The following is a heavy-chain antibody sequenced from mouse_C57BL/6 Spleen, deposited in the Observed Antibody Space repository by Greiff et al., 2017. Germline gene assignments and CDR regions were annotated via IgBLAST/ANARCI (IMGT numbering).Heavy chain of an antibody. Sequence: EVKLVESGGGLVKPGGSLKLSCAASGFTFSSYAMSWVRQTPEKRLEWVATISDGGSYTYYPDNVKGRFTISRDNAKNNLYLQMSHLKSEDTAMYYCARDPLPLNPSRAMDYWGQGTSVTVSS. D-gene: IGHD6-1*01. V-gene: IGHV5-4*01. CDR1: GFTFSSYA. CDR2: ISDGGSYT. J-gene: IGHJ4*01. CDR3: ARDPLPLNPSRAMDY.